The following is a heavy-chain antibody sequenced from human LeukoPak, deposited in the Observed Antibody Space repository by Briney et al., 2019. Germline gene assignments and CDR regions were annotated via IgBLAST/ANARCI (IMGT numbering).Heavy chain of an antibody. CDR2: INPNSGGT. Sequence: ASVKVSCKASGYTFTGYYMHWVRQAPGQGLEWMGWINPNSGGTNYAQKFRGRVTMTRDTSISTAYMELSRLRSDDTAVYYCASSRGVVLHLHWFDPWGQGTLVTVSS. V-gene: IGHV1-2*02. CDR3: ASSRGVVLHLHWFDP. CDR1: GYTFTGYY. D-gene: IGHD3-3*01. J-gene: IGHJ5*02.